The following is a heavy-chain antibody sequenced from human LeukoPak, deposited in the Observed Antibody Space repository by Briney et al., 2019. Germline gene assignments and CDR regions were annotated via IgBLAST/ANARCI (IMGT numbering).Heavy chain of an antibody. J-gene: IGHJ6*03. V-gene: IGHV4-39*02. CDR3: ARPGHSYYYMDV. CDR1: GGSISSSSYY. Sequence: PSETLSLTCTVSGGSISSSSYYWGWIRQPPGKGLEWIGTIYYSGTTYYNPSLKRRVTISADTSKNHSSLKLSSVTAAATAVYYCARPGHSYYYMDVWGKGTTVTVSS. CDR2: IYYSGTT. D-gene: IGHD1-1*01.